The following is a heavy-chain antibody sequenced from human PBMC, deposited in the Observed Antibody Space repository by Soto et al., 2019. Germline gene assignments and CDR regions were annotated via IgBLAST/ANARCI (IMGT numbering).Heavy chain of an antibody. CDR1: GGSISSSSYY. CDR2: IYYTGTT. D-gene: IGHD3-22*01. J-gene: IGHJ4*01. CDR3: ARLGDYYQAFDY. V-gene: IGHV4-61*05. Sequence: SETLSLTCTVSGGSISSSSYYWGWIRQPPGKGLEWVGYIYYTGTTTYNPSLKSRVTVSVDTSKNQFSLKLRSVTAADTAVYYCARLGDYYQAFDYWGQGTLVTVSS.